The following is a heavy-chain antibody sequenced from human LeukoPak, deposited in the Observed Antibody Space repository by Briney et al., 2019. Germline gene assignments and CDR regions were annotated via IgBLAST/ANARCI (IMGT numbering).Heavy chain of an antibody. D-gene: IGHD1-26*01. CDR1: GFTFSFAA. CDR3: AKDIEGAN. Sequence: PGGSLRLSCAASGFTFSFAAMTWVRQGPGKGLEWVSLISASGGSTYYADSVKGRFTISRDNSKNTVYLQMNSLRAEDTALYYCAKDIEGANWGRGTLVTVSS. CDR2: ISASGGST. J-gene: IGHJ4*02. V-gene: IGHV3-23*01.